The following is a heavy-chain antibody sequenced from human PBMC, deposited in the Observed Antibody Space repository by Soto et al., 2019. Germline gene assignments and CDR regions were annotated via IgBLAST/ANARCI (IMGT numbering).Heavy chain of an antibody. J-gene: IGHJ4*02. CDR3: AGLGCDSRCEYLDY. CDR2: ISYSGST. V-gene: IGHV4-4*02. D-gene: IGHD2-21*02. Sequence: QVQLQESGPGLVKPSGTLSLTCAVSGGSISSADWCWSGVRQSPGQGLEWIGEISYSGSTSCKPYLRSRDNKSAHKPENQYSLTLASVTAAETAVYYCAGLGCDSRCEYLDYWGKGILVTVSP. CDR1: GGSISSADW.